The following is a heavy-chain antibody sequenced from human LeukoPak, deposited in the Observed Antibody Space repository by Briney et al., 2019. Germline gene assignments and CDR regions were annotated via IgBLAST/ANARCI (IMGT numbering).Heavy chain of an antibody. CDR3: AISPGVVVRLDWFDP. Sequence: SETLSLTXAVSGYSISSGYYWGWIRQPPGKGLEWIGSIYHSGSTYYNPSLKSRVTISVDTSKNQFSLKLSSVTAADTAVYYCAISPGVVVRLDWFDPWGQGTLVTVSS. V-gene: IGHV4-38-2*01. D-gene: IGHD2-2*01. CDR1: GYSISSGYY. CDR2: IYHSGST. J-gene: IGHJ5*02.